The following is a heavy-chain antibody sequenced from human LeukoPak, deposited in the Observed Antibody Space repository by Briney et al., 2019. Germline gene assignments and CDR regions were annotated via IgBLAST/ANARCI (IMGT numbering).Heavy chain of an antibody. J-gene: IGHJ4*02. D-gene: IGHD2-2*01. CDR1: GFTFEDYG. CDR3: AKEGCSGTSCSVDY. Sequence: PGRSLRLSCAASGFTFEDYGMSWVRQGPGKGLEWVSAIDRNGDSTGYADSVKGRFTISRDNAKRFLYLQMNSLRAEDMALYYCAKEGCSGTSCSVDYWGQGNMVTVSS. V-gene: IGHV3-20*04. CDR2: IDRNGDST.